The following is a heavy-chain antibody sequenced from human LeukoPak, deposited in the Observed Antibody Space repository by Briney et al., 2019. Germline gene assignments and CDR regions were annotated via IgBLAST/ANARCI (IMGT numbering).Heavy chain of an antibody. D-gene: IGHD6-6*01. V-gene: IGHV1-2*02. CDR3: ARMLIAAPYYFDY. CDR2: INPNSGGT. Sequence: ASVKVPCKASGYTFTGYYMHWVRQAPGQGLEWMGWINPNSGGTNYAQKFQGRVTMTRDTSISTAYMELSRLRSDDTAVYYCARMLIAAPYYFDYWGQGTLVTVSS. CDR1: GYTFTGYY. J-gene: IGHJ4*02.